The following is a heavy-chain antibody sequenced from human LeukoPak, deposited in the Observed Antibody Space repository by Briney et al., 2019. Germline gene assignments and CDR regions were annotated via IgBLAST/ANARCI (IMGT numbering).Heavy chain of an antibody. D-gene: IGHD3-3*01. CDR3: ARDRGDDFWSGYFGGMDV. V-gene: IGHV4-34*01. J-gene: IGHJ6*02. CDR2: INHSGST. Sequence: SETLSLTCAVYGGSFSGYYWSWIRQPPGKGLEWIGEINHSGSTNYNPSLKSRVTISVDTSKNQFSLKLSSVTAADTAVYYCARDRGDDFWSGYFGGMDVWGQGTTVTVSS. CDR1: GGSFSGYY.